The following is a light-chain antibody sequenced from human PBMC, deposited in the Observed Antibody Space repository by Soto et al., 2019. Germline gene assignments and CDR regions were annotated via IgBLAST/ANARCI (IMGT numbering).Light chain of an antibody. J-gene: IGKJ1*01. CDR3: QQYGSSGT. V-gene: IGKV3-20*01. CDR2: GAS. Sequence: ESVLTQSPGTLSLSPGERATLPCRASQTVSNNYLAWYQQKPGQAPRLLIYGASYRATGIPDRFSGSGSGTDFTLTISRLEPEDFAVYYCQQYGSSGTFGQGTKVDIK. CDR1: QTVSNNY.